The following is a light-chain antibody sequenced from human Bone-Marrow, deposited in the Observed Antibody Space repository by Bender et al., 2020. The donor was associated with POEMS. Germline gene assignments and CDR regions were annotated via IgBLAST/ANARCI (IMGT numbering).Light chain of an antibody. Sequence: QAVVTQEPSLTVSPGGTVTLTCGSSTGDVTSGHYPYWFQQKPGQAPKTLIFDTNNKHSWTPARFSGSLLGGKAALTLSGAQPEDEADYYCCSYAISSTYVFGTGTKVTVL. CDR3: CSYAISSTYV. CDR2: DTN. V-gene: IGLV7-46*01. CDR1: TGDVTSGHY. J-gene: IGLJ1*01.